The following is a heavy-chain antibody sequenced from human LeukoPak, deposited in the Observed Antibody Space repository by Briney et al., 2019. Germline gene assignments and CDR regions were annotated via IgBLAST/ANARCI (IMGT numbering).Heavy chain of an antibody. D-gene: IGHD2-21*02. CDR3: VSGNMVGTGRGWGGDY. J-gene: IGHJ4*02. CDR2: ISSSSSYI. Sequence: PGGSLRLSCAASGFTFSSYSMKWVRQAPGKGLEWLSSISSSSSYIDYADSVKGRFTISRDNAKNSVYLQMNSLRAEDTAVYYCVSGNMVGTGRGWGGDYWGQGTLVTVSS. V-gene: IGHV3-21*01. CDR1: GFTFSSYS.